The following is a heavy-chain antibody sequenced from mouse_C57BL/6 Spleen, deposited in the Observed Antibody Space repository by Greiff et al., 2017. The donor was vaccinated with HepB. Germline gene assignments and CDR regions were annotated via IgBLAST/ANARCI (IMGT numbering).Heavy chain of an antibody. CDR1: GFTFSDYG. J-gene: IGHJ2*01. V-gene: IGHV5-15*01. Sequence: EVQGVESGGGLVQPGGSLKLSCAASGFTFSDYGMAWVRQAPRKGPEWVAFISNLAYSIYYADTVTGRFTISRENAKNTLYLEMSSLRSEDTAMYYCARSNSDYFDYWGQGTTLTVSS. CDR3: ARSNSDYFDY. D-gene: IGHD4-1*01. CDR2: ISNLAYSI.